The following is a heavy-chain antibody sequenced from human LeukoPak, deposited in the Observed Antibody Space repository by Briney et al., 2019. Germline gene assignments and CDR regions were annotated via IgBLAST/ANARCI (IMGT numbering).Heavy chain of an antibody. CDR1: GYTFSSYA. D-gene: IGHD3-10*01. CDR3: ARYYGPGSPSFDY. V-gene: IGHV1-3*01. Sequence: ASVKVSCKASGYTFSSYAINWVRQAPGQRLDWMGWINAGNGNTKSSQKFQGRVTFTRDTSASTAYMELSSLRSEDTAVYYCARYYGPGSPSFDYWGQGTLVTVSS. CDR2: INAGNGNT. J-gene: IGHJ4*02.